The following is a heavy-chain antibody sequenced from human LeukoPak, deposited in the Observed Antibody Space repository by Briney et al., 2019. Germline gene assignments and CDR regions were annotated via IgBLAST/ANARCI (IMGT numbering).Heavy chain of an antibody. Sequence: EGSLRLSCAASGFTFSSYWMSWVRQAPGKGLEWVANIKQDGSEKYYVDSVKGRFTISRDNAKNSLYLQMNSLRAEDTAVYYCARVYSSSWYYYYGMDVWGQGTTVTVSS. CDR1: GFTFSSYW. V-gene: IGHV3-7*01. D-gene: IGHD6-13*01. CDR2: IKQDGSEK. J-gene: IGHJ6*02. CDR3: ARVYSSSWYYYYGMDV.